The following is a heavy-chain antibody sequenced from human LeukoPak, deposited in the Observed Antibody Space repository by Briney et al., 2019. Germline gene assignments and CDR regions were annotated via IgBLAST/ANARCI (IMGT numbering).Heavy chain of an antibody. V-gene: IGHV3-43D*03. J-gene: IGHJ6*03. CDR2: ISWDGGST. CDR1: GFTFDDYA. Sequence: GGFLRLSCAASGFTFDDYAMSWVRQAPGKGLEWVSLISWDGGSTYYADSVKGRFTISRDNSKNSLYLQMNSLRAEYTALYYCAKSSSRFHYYYCMDVWGKGTTVTVSS. CDR3: AKSSSRFHYYYCMDV.